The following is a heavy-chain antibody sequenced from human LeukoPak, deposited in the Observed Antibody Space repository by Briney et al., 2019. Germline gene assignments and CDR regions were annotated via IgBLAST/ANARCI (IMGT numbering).Heavy chain of an antibody. J-gene: IGHJ4*02. CDR2: ISYSGGT. CDR1: GGSISSGGYY. D-gene: IGHD3-10*01. V-gene: IGHV4-31*03. Sequence: SQTLSLTCTVSGGSISSGGYYWSWIRQHPGKGLEWIGYISYSGGTYYNPSLKSRVTISVDTSKNQFSLKLSSVTAADTAVCYCARVVMVRGVVIKVTYYFDYWGQGTLVTVSS. CDR3: ARVVMVRGVVIKVTYYFDY.